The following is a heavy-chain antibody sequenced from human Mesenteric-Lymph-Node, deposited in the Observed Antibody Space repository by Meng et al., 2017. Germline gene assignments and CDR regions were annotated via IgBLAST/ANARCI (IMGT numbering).Heavy chain of an antibody. CDR2: IYYSGST. D-gene: IGHD6-19*01. CDR1: GGSISSGSYY. J-gene: IGHJ5*02. CDR3: ARWGGGGWCEDPSLQNWFDP. V-gene: IGHV4-61*01. Sequence: SETLSLTCTVSGGSISSGSYYWSWIRQPPGKGLEWIGYIYYSGSTNYNPSLKSRVTISVDTSKNQFSLKLSSVTAADTAVYYCARWGGGGWCEDPSLQNWFDPWGQGTLVTVSS.